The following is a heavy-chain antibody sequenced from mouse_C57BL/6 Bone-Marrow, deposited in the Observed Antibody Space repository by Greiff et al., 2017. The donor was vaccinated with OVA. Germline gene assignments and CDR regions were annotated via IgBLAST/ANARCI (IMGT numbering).Heavy chain of an antibody. CDR1: GYTFTDYY. J-gene: IGHJ2*01. Sequence: VQLKQSGPELVKPGASVKMSCKASGYTFTDYYMHWVKQSHGQSLAWIGNINPNNGGTNYNQKFKGKATLTVNKSSSTAYRELRSLTSEYSAVYYGARNPYYYCSYYCDDWGQGTTLTVSS. CDR3: ARNPYYYCSYYCDD. V-gene: IGHV1-22*01. CDR2: INPNNGGT. D-gene: IGHD1-1*01.